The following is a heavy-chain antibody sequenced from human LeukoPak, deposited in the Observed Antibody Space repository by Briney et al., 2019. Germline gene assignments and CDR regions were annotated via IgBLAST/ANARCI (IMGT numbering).Heavy chain of an antibody. Sequence: GGSLRLSCAASGFTFDDYAMHWVRQAPGKGLEWVSGISWNSGSIGYADSVKGRFTISRDNAKNSLYLQMNSLRAEDTAVYYCAKDPGYCSSTSCYGDWFDPWGQGTLVTVSS. CDR2: ISWNSGSI. V-gene: IGHV3-9*01. D-gene: IGHD2-2*01. CDR3: AKDPGYCSSTSCYGDWFDP. CDR1: GFTFDDYA. J-gene: IGHJ5*02.